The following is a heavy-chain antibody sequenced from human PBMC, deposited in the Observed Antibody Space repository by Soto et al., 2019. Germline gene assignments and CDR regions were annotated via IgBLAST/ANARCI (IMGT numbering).Heavy chain of an antibody. CDR1: GYTFTTYG. J-gene: IGHJ6*02. D-gene: IGHD2-21*01. Sequence: QVQLVQSGPEVMKPGASVKVSCKASGYTFTTYGISWVRLAPGQGLEWLGWNSGYNGQTNYAPRFRDRVTLTTDTSTSTTNMELRSLRSDDTAIYFCARDNRKELWVEGLNAMDVWGQGTTVTVSS. CDR3: ARDNRKELWVEGLNAMDV. CDR2: NSGYNGQT. V-gene: IGHV1-18*01.